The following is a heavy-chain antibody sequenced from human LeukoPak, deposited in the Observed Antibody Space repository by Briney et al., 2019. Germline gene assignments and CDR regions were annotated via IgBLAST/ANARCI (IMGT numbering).Heavy chain of an antibody. Sequence: PSETLSLTCSVSGGSISSYYWSWIRQPPGKGLEWIGYIYYSGRTSYNPSLKSRVTTSVDTSKNQFSLRLSSVTAADTAVYYCARVTGSYYYYYYMDVWGKGTTVTVSS. J-gene: IGHJ6*03. V-gene: IGHV4-59*12. CDR1: GGSISSYY. CDR3: ARVTGSYYYYYYMDV. CDR2: IYYSGRT. D-gene: IGHD3-10*01.